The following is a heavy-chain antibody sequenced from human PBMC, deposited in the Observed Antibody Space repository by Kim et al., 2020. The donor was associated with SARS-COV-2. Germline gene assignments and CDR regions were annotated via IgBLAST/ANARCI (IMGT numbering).Heavy chain of an antibody. CDR1: GYTFSNYH. V-gene: IGHV1-46*01. CDR3: GRDMGGRSTVDTFDF. J-gene: IGHJ3*01. D-gene: IGHD2-2*01. Sequence: ASVKVSCKASGYTFSNYHIHWVRQAPGQGLEWMGIISPNVGTTSYAENFEGRITMTRDTSTSTVYMEVNSLRFEDTAVYYCGRDMGGRSTVDTFDFWGQGTSVTVSS. CDR2: ISPNVGTT.